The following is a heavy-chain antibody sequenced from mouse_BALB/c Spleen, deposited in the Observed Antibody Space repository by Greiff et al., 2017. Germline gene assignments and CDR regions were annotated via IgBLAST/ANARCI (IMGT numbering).Heavy chain of an antibody. V-gene: IGHV2-4*02. Sequence: QVQLKESGPGLVAPSQSLSITCTVSGFSLTSYGVHWVRQPPGKGLEWLGVIWSGGSTDYNAAFISRLSISKDNSKSQVFFKMNSLQADDTAIYYCARMVNWAEYYFDYWGQGTTLTVSS. J-gene: IGHJ2*01. CDR2: IWSGGST. CDR1: GFSLTSYG. D-gene: IGHD4-1*02. CDR3: ARMVNWAEYYFDY.